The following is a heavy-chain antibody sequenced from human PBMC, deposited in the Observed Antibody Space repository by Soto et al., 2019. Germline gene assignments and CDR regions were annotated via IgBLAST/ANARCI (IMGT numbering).Heavy chain of an antibody. J-gene: IGHJ4*02. CDR3: TTDPHSTGTKY. D-gene: IGHD1-1*01. V-gene: IGHV3-15*01. Sequence: GSLRLSCAASGFSFSDACMTWVRQAPGAGLEWVGHIKSKTDGGTTDYAAPVKGRFTISRDASKTTVYLQMNSLRTEDTAVYYCTTDPHSTGTKYWGQGTLVTVSS. CDR1: GFSFSDAC. CDR2: IKSKTDGGTT.